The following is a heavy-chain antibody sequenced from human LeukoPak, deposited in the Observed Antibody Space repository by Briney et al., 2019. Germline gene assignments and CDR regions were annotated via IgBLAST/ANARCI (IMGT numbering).Heavy chain of an antibody. CDR2: ISGSGGST. D-gene: IGHD6-19*01. V-gene: IGHV3-23*01. CDR3: ARDRDDIAVAGTGDY. J-gene: IGHJ4*02. Sequence: GGSLRLSCAASGFTFSSYGMSWVRQAPGKGLEWVSAISGSGGSTYYADSVKGRFTISRDNAQNSLYLRMGSLRAEDTAVYYCARDRDDIAVAGTGDYWGQGTLVTVSS. CDR1: GFTFSSYG.